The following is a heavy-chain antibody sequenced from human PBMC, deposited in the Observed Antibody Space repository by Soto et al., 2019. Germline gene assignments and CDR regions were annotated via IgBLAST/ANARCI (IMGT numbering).Heavy chain of an antibody. CDR3: ARVGALLYEMAGGGMDV. CDR2: MNPNSGNT. D-gene: IGHD2-8*01. CDR1: GYTFTSYD. Sequence: QVQLVQSGAEVKKPGASVKVSCKASGYTFTSYDINWVRQATGQGLEWMGWMNPNSGNTVYAQKFQGRVTMTRNTSISTDYMELSSLRSEDTAVYYCARVGALLYEMAGGGMDVWGQGTTVTVSS. V-gene: IGHV1-8*01. J-gene: IGHJ6*02.